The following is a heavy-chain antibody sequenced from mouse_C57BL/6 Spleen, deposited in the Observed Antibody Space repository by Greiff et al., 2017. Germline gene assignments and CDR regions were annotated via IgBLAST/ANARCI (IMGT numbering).Heavy chain of an antibody. Sequence: VQLQQSGPELVKPGASVKISCKASGYTFTDYYMNWVKQSHGKSLEWIGDINPNNGGTSYNQKFKGKATLTVDKSSSTAYMELRSLTSEDSAVYYCAREGIYYGSSLLGYWGQGTTLTVSS. CDR2: INPNNGGT. CDR1: GYTFTDYY. D-gene: IGHD1-1*01. CDR3: AREGIYYGSSLLGY. J-gene: IGHJ2*01. V-gene: IGHV1-26*01.